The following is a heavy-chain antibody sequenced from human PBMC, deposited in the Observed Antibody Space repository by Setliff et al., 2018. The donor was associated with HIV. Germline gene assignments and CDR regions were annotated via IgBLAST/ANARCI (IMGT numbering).Heavy chain of an antibody. CDR3: SRAAYDAVDWLDP. D-gene: IGHD1-1*01. J-gene: IGHJ5*02. CDR2: IHTSGRT. V-gene: IGHV4-4*08. Sequence: PSETLSLTCAVSSESIVSYYWNWIRQPPGRGLEWIGYIHTSGRTKYNPSLKSRLTILVDTSKKQFSLRLTSVTAADTAVYYCSRAAYDAVDWLDPWGQGTPVTVS. CDR1: SESIVSYY.